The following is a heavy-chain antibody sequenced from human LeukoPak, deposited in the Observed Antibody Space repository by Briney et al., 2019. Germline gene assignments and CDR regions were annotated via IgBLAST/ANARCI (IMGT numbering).Heavy chain of an antibody. CDR2: IYYGGNT. D-gene: IGHD5-18*01. Sequence: SETLSLTCTVSGGSISSSNYYWGWIRQPPGKGLEWIGSIYYGGNTYYNPSLKSRVTISVDTSKNQFSLKLSSVTAADTAVYYCARHVKSWIQLLDYWGQGTLVTVSS. CDR3: ARHVKSWIQLLDY. CDR1: GGSISSSNYY. J-gene: IGHJ4*02. V-gene: IGHV4-39*01.